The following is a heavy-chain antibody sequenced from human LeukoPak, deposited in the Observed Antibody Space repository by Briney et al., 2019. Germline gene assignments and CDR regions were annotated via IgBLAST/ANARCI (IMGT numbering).Heavy chain of an antibody. V-gene: IGHV4-38-2*02. J-gene: IGHJ4*02. CDR2: IYRSGST. D-gene: IGHD6-19*01. CDR3: ARRHSSGWFYY. CDR1: GYSISNGYY. Sequence: PSETLSLTCTVSGYSISNGYYWDWIRQPPGRGLEWIGNIYRSGSTSYNPSLKSRVTISVDTSKNQFSLKMNSVTAADTAVYYCARRHSSGWFYYWGQGTLVTVSS.